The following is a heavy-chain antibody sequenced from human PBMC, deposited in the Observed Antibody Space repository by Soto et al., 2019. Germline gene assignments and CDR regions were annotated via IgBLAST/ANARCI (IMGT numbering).Heavy chain of an antibody. Sequence: PSETLSLTCTVSGGSISSYYWSWIRQPPGKGLERIGYIYYSGSTNYNPSLKSRVTISVDTSKNQFSLKLSSVTAADTAVYYCARYYDILTGYYAPTWYYYYYMDVWGKGTTVTVSS. V-gene: IGHV4-59*08. CDR2: IYYSGST. J-gene: IGHJ6*03. CDR3: ARYYDILTGYYAPTWYYYYYMDV. CDR1: GGSISSYY. D-gene: IGHD3-9*01.